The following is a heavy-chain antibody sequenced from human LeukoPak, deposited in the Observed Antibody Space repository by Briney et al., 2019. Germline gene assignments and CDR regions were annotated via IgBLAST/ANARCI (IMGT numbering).Heavy chain of an antibody. J-gene: IGHJ4*02. D-gene: IGHD3-10*01. V-gene: IGHV3-30*02. Sequence: GGSLRLSCVGSGFTFSSYGMHWVRQAAGKGLEWVAFIRHDGSNEYYADSVKGRFTVSRDNSKNTLFLQMNSLRVEEMAVYYCAKEVHPYDSGTYYFDYWGRGTLVTVSA. CDR1: GFTFSSYG. CDR3: AKEVHPYDSGTYYFDY. CDR2: IRHDGSNE.